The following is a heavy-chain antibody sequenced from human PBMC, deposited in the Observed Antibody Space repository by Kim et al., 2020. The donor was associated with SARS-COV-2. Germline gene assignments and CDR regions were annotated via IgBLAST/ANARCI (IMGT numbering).Heavy chain of an antibody. CDR3: ASLVGPRMD. CDR2: SYI. J-gene: IGHJ4*02. V-gene: IGHV3-21*01. Sequence: SYISAADSLKGRFTISRDNAKNSLYLQMNSLRAEDTAVYYCASLVGPRMDWGQGTLVTVSS. D-gene: IGHD2-15*01.